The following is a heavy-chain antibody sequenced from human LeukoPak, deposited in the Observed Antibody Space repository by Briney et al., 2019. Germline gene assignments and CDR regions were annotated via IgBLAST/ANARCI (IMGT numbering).Heavy chain of an antibody. J-gene: IGHJ4*02. CDR3: VKVDT. Sequence: GGSLRLSCEVFGLTFSTYGMHWVRQAPGKGLEWVSFIRHDGSNTNYAGSVKGRFSIARDNSKNTLYLQMNSLRVEDTAVYYCVKVDTWGQGTLVTVSS. D-gene: IGHD5-18*01. CDR2: IRHDGSNT. V-gene: IGHV3-30*02. CDR1: GLTFSTYG.